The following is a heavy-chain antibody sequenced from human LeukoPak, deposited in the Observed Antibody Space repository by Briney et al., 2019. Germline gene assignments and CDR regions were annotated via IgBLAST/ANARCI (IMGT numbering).Heavy chain of an antibody. CDR1: GGSITIYY. D-gene: IGHD6-13*01. CDR3: ARVAAAGTQYYFDY. J-gene: IGHJ4*02. Sequence: SETLSLTCTVSGGSITIYYWSWIRQPPGKRLEWIGYIYYSGNTNYNPSLTSRVTISVDTSKNQFSLNLNSVTAADTAVYYCARVAAAGTQYYFDYWGQGTLVTVSS. CDR2: IYYSGNT. V-gene: IGHV4-59*01.